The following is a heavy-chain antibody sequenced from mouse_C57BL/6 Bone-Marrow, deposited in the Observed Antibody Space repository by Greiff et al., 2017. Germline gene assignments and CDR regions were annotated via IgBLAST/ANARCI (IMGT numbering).Heavy chain of an antibody. CDR3: GPCYSIFAY. Sequence: LQQSGAELASPGASVTLSCKASGYTFTDHIMNWVKKRPGQGLEWIGRIYPVSGATNYNQQVMGKATFSVDRSSSTVDMVLYSLTSEAPAVYYCGPCYSIFAYWGQGTLVTVSA. D-gene: IGHD2-5*01. CDR2: IYPVSGAT. CDR1: GYTFTDHI. J-gene: IGHJ3*01. V-gene: IGHV1-11*01.